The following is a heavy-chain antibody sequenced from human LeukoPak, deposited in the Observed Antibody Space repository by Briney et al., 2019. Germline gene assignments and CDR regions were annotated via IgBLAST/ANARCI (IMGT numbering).Heavy chain of an antibody. D-gene: IGHD2-8*01. V-gene: IGHV3-23*01. CDR1: GFTFNSNA. CDR3: AKDSHGTYCTNGVCYTPPDY. J-gene: IGHJ4*02. Sequence: GRSLRLSCPASGFTFNSNAMYWVRQAPGKGLEWVSSISGSGGSTYYADSVKGRFSISRDNSKNTLYLQMNSLRAEDTAVYYCAKDSHGTYCTNGVCYTPPDYWGQGTLVTVSS. CDR2: ISGSGGST.